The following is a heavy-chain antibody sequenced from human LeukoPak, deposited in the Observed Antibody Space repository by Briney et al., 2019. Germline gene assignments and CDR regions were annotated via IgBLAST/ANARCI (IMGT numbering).Heavy chain of an antibody. V-gene: IGHV5-51*01. D-gene: IGHD3-22*01. CDR2: IYPGDSDT. CDR3: ARLSGFITMIVDGWFAP. CDR1: GYSFTSYW. Sequence: GESLKISCKGSGYSFTSYWIGWVRQMPGKGLEWMGIIYPGDSDTRYSPSFQGQVTISADKSISTAYLQWSSLKASDTAMYYCARLSGFITMIVDGWFAPWGQGTLVTVSS. J-gene: IGHJ5*02.